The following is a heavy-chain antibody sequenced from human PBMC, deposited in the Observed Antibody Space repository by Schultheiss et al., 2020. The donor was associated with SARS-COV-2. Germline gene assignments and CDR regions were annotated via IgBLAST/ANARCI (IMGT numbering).Heavy chain of an antibody. Sequence: SETLSLTCTVSGGSISSSSYYWGWIRQPPGKGLEWIGEVNRLGVTNYNPSLKSRVTISVDTSKNQFSLKLTSVTAADTAVYYCARGYSYGFYYFDYWGQGALVTVSS. CDR3: ARGYSYGFYYFDY. CDR2: VNRLGVT. CDR1: GGSISSSSYY. D-gene: IGHD5-18*01. J-gene: IGHJ4*02. V-gene: IGHV4-39*07.